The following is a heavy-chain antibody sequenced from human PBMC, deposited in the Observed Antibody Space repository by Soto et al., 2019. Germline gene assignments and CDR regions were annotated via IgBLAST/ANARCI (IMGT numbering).Heavy chain of an antibody. CDR3: AKDHYDFWSGPMDV. CDR2: ISGSGGST. D-gene: IGHD3-3*01. CDR1: GFTFSSYA. J-gene: IGHJ6*03. Sequence: GSLRLSCAASGFTFSSYAMSWVRQAPGKGLEWVSAISGSGGSTYYADSVKGRFTISRDNSKNTLYLQMNSLRAEDTAVYYCAKDHYDFWSGPMDVWGKGTTVTVSS. V-gene: IGHV3-23*01.